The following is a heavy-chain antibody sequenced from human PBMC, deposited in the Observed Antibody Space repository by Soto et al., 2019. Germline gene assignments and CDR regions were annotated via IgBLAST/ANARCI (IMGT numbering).Heavy chain of an antibody. D-gene: IGHD2-8*01. CDR3: ARIDPPLMLAWFDP. CDR1: GGSISSNY. CDR2: IYYSGST. Sequence: QVQLQESGPGLVKVSETLSLTCTVSGGSISSNYWSWIRQPPGKGLEWIGYIYYSGSTNYNSSLKSRVTISVRTSKNQFSLKLTSVTAADTAVYYCARIDPPLMLAWFDPWGQGTRVTVSS. V-gene: IGHV4-59*01. J-gene: IGHJ5*02.